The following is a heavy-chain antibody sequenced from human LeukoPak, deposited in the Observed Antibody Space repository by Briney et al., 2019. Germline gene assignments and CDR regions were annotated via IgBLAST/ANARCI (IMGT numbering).Heavy chain of an antibody. CDR2: IYYSGST. V-gene: IGHV4-39*07. Sequence: SETLSLTCTVSGGSISSSSYYWGWIRQPPGKGLEWIGSIYYSGSTYYNPSLKSRVTISVDTSKNQFSLKLSSVTAADTAVYYCASTPTRSGDRYYFDYWGQGTLVTVSS. CDR1: GGSISSSSYY. CDR3: ASTPTRSGDRYYFDY. D-gene: IGHD7-27*01. J-gene: IGHJ4*02.